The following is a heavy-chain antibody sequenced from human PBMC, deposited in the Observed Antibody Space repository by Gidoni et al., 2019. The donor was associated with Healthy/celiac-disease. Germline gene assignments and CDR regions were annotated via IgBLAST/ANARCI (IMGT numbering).Heavy chain of an antibody. D-gene: IGHD4-17*01. J-gene: IGHJ3*02. CDR2: LYSGGST. Sequence: EVQLVESGGGLIQPGGSLRLSCAASGFTVSSNYMSWVRHAPGKGLEWVSVLYSGGSTYYADSVKGRFTISRVNSKPTLYLQMNSLRAGDTAVYYCARDYGDSLAFDIWGQGTMVTVSS. V-gene: IGHV3-53*01. CDR3: ARDYGDSLAFDI. CDR1: GFTVSSNY.